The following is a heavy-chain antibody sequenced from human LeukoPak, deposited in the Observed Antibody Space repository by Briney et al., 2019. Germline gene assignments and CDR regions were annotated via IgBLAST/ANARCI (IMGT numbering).Heavy chain of an antibody. Sequence: ASVKVSCRASGYSFNTYGISWVRQAPGQGLEWMGWVSADNGETNYAQKFQGRVTMTTDTSTSTAYMELRSLRSDDTAVYYCARDYQLLLLWDCFDPWGQGTLVSVSS. J-gene: IGHJ5*02. D-gene: IGHD2-2*01. CDR2: VSADNGET. V-gene: IGHV1-18*01. CDR1: GYSFNTYG. CDR3: ARDYQLLLLWDCFDP.